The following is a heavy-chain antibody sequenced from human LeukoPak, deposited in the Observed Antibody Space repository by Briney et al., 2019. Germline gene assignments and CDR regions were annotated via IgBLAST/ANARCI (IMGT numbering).Heavy chain of an antibody. Sequence: SETLSLTCTVSGGAISSDNFYWGWVRQPPGKGLEWVGSINYSGTTYYNPSLRSRLSISVDTSRTQFFLRLNSVTAADTAVYYCGTLFDSWGQGNLVTVSS. CDR1: GGAISSDNFY. CDR3: GTLFDS. V-gene: IGHV4-39*01. CDR2: INYSGTT. J-gene: IGHJ4*02.